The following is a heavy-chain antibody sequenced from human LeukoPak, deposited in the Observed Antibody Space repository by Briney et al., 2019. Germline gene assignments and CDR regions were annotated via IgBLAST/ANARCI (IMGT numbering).Heavy chain of an antibody. Sequence: SVKVSCKASGGTFNNYAFSWVRQAPGQGLEWMGGIIPIFGTANYAEKFQGRVTITADESTTTAYMDLSSLRAEDTAVYYCARDRDSGSYYGYYYYYMDVWGKGTTVTVSS. J-gene: IGHJ6*03. D-gene: IGHD1-26*01. CDR3: ARDRDSGSYYGYYYYYMDV. V-gene: IGHV1-69*13. CDR2: IIPIFGTA. CDR1: GGTFNNYA.